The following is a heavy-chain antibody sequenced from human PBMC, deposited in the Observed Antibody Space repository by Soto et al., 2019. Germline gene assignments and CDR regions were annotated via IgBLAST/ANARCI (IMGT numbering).Heavy chain of an antibody. Sequence: PGGSLRLSCAASGFTFSRCNMNWVRQAPGKGLEWVSYISDSSNTIYYADSVKGRFTISRDNAKNSLYLQMNSLRDEDTAVYHCARDAEGITIFGVVRGGMDVWGQGTTVTVSS. V-gene: IGHV3-48*02. J-gene: IGHJ6*02. CDR1: GFTFSRCN. CDR2: ISDSSNTI. D-gene: IGHD3-3*01. CDR3: ARDAEGITIFGVVRGGMDV.